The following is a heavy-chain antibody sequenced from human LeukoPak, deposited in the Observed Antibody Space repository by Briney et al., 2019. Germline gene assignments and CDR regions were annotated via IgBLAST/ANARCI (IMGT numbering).Heavy chain of an antibody. CDR1: GYTFTNYY. CDR2: FNPSGSTT. J-gene: IGHJ6*02. V-gene: IGHV1-46*01. D-gene: IGHD2-2*01. Sequence: ASVKVSCKASGYTFTNYYMHWVRQAPGQGLEWMGRFNPSGSTTTYAQKFQGRVTITADKSTSTAYMELSSLRSEDTAVYYCARENCSSTSCYDPYYYYGMDIWGQGTTVTVSS. CDR3: ARENCSSTSCYDPYYYYGMDI.